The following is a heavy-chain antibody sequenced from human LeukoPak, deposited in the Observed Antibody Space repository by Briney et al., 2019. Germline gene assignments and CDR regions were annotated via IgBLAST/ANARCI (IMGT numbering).Heavy chain of an antibody. V-gene: IGHV3-23*01. J-gene: IGHJ4*02. CDR2: ISGSGGST. CDR3: AKRMAIERGFDY. D-gene: IGHD5-24*01. CDR1: GFTFSNYW. Sequence: PGGSLRLSCAAPGFTFSNYWMTWVRQAPGKGLEWVSTISGSGGSTYYADSVKGRFTISRDNSKNTLYLQMNSLRAEDTAVYYCAKRMAIERGFDYWGQGTLVTVSS.